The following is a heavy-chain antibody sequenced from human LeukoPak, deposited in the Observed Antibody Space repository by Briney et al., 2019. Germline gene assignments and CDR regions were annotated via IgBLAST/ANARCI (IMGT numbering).Heavy chain of an antibody. Sequence: SETLSLTCTVSGGSISTTTYYWGWLRQPPGKGLEWIGSISYTGSTYYNPFLKIRVTTSVDTSKNQFSLRLSSVTAADTAVYYCARLSPYLGAGSSAFPDDYWGQGTLVTVSS. J-gene: IGHJ4*02. CDR3: ARLSPYLGAGSSAFPDDY. CDR1: GGSISTTTYY. V-gene: IGHV4-39*01. CDR2: ISYTGST. D-gene: IGHD3-10*01.